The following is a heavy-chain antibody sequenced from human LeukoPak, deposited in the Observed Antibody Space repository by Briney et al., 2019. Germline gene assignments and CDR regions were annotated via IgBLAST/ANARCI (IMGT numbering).Heavy chain of an antibody. V-gene: IGHV5-51*01. Sequence: GESLKISCKGSGYSFSSYWIGWVRQMPGQGLEWMGIIYPNDSDTRYSPSFQGQVTISADKSINTAYLQWSSLKASDTAMYYCARRGVVGSKVFDYWGQGTMVTVSS. CDR1: GYSFSSYW. D-gene: IGHD1-26*01. CDR3: ARRGVVGSKVFDY. J-gene: IGHJ4*02. CDR2: IYPNDSDT.